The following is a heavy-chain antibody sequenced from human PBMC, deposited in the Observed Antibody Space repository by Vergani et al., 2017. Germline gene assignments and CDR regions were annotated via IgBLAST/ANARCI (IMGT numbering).Heavy chain of an antibody. CDR3: ARARLLWFGEGDYMDV. V-gene: IGHV3-7*01. D-gene: IGHD3-10*01. CDR2: TKQDGSEE. CDR1: GFTFSRYW. J-gene: IGHJ6*03. Sequence: EVQLVESGGGLVQPGGSLRLSCAASGFTFSRYWMSWVRQAPGKGLEWVANTKQDGSEEYYVDSVKGRFTISRDNAKNTLYLQMNSLRAEDTAVYYCARARLLWFGEGDYMDVWGKGTTVTVSS.